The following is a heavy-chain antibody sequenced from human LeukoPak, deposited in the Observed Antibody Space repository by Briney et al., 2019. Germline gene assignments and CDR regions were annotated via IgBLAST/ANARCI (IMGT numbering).Heavy chain of an antibody. J-gene: IGHJ1*01. D-gene: IGHD5-24*01. CDR2: IYYDGTT. Sequence: GGSLRLSCAVSGFTVSDNHVTWVRQAPGKGLECVSVIYYDGTTYYADSVKGRLTIFRDNSKNTVFLQMNSLRAEDTAVYYCARDLDDYNALPPLFQHWGQGTLVTVSS. V-gene: IGHV3-53*01. CDR3: ARDLDDYNALPPLFQH. CDR1: GFTVSDNH.